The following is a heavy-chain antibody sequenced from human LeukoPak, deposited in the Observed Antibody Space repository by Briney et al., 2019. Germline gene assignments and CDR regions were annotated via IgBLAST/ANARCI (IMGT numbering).Heavy chain of an antibody. CDR3: AKDIRDGYNFDAFDI. D-gene: IGHD5-24*01. J-gene: IGHJ3*02. V-gene: IGHV3-9*01. CDR2: ISWNSGSI. Sequence: GGSLRLSCAASGFPFNAYWMTWVRQAPGKGLEWVSGISWNSGSIGYADSVKGRFTISRDNAKNSLYLQMNSLRAEDTALYYCAKDIRDGYNFDAFDIWGQGTMVTVSS. CDR1: GFPFNAYW.